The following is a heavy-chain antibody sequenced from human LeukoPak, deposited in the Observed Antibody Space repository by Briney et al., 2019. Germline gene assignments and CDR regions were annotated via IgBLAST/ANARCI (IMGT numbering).Heavy chain of an antibody. CDR1: GFTFSDYS. Sequence: PGGSLTLSCAASGFTFSDYSLNWVRQAPGKGLEWVSCISGDSRYIYYADSLKGRSTISRDNAQNSLYLHMNNLRAEDTAVYYCARGPFSRSWSEFDYWGQGTLVTVSS. D-gene: IGHD6-13*01. J-gene: IGHJ4*02. CDR3: ARGPFSRSWSEFDY. CDR2: ISGDSRYI. V-gene: IGHV3-21*06.